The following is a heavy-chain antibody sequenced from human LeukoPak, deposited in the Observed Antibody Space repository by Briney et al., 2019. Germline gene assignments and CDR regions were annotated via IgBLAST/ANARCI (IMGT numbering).Heavy chain of an antibody. J-gene: IGHJ4*02. D-gene: IGHD6-19*01. CDR2: IGIRGDT. Sequence: GGSLRLSCAASGFTFIDYDMYWVRQVIGKGLEWVSAIGIRGDTHYSGSVKGRFTISRENAESSLYLQMNSLRAEDTAVYYCARGGIQVSGIDEFDYWGQGTLVTVSS. CDR3: ARGGIQVSGIDEFDY. CDR1: GFTFIDYD. V-gene: IGHV3-13*01.